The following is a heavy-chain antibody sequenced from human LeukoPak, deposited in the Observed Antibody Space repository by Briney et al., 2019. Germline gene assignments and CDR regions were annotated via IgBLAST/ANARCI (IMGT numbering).Heavy chain of an antibody. D-gene: IGHD3/OR15-3a*01. V-gene: IGHV3-21*01. Sequence: NPGGSLRLSCAASGFTFSSYSMNWVRQAPGKGLEWVSSISSSSSYIYYADSVKGRFTISRENAKNSLYLQMNSLRVEDTALYYCARHEDWSFPFWGQGNLVTVSS. J-gene: IGHJ4*02. CDR2: ISSSSSYI. CDR1: GFTFSSYS. CDR3: ARHEDWSFPF.